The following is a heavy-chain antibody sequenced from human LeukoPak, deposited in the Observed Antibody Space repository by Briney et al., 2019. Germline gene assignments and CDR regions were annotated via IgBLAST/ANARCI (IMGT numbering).Heavy chain of an antibody. D-gene: IGHD3-22*01. CDR3: ARGEDSSGFYFFDY. J-gene: IGHJ4*02. V-gene: IGHV4-4*07. CDR2: IYSSGIT. Sequence: SETLSLTSTVSGDSINEFYWSWIRQPAGVGLEWIGRIYSSGITNYNPSLKSRVTMSVDTSKNQFSLRLTSVTAADTAVYYCARGEDSSGFYFFDYWGQGTLVTVSS. CDR1: GDSINEFY.